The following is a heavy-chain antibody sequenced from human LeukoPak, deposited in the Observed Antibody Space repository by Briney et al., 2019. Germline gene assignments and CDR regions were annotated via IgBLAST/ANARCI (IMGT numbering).Heavy chain of an antibody. J-gene: IGHJ4*02. CDR2: ISSSSSYI. V-gene: IGHV3-21*01. Sequence: GGSLRLSCAASGFTFSSYSMNWVRQAPGKGLEWVSSISSSSSYIYYADSVKGRFTISRDNAKNSLYLQMNSLRAEDTAVYYCARADWDTAMIDYWGQGTLVTVSS. CDR1: GFTFSSYS. D-gene: IGHD5-18*01. CDR3: ARADWDTAMIDY.